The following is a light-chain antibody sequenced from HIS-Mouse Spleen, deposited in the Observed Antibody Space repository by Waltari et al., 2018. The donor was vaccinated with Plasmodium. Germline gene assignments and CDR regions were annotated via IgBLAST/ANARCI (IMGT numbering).Light chain of an antibody. V-gene: IGKV1-27*01. J-gene: IGKJ4*01. CDR1: QGISNY. CDR3: QKYNSALALT. Sequence: DIQMTQSPSSLSASVGDRVTITCRASQGISNYLPWYQQKPGKVPKLLIYAASTLQSGVPSRFSGSGSGTDFTLTISSLQPEDVATYYCQKYNSALALTFGGGTKVEIK. CDR2: AAS.